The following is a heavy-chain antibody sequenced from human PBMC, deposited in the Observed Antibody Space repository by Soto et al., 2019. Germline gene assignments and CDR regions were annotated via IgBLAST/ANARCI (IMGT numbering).Heavy chain of an antibody. CDR2: INHSGST. CDR1: GESFSGYY. Sequence: SETLSLTCAVYGESFSGYYWTWIRQPPGTGLEWIGEINHSGSTNYNPSLKSRVTISVDTSKNQFSLKLTSVTAADTAVYYCARATRGPSSGYYQLDYWGQGTLVTSPQ. V-gene: IGHV4-34*01. D-gene: IGHD3-22*01. J-gene: IGHJ4*02. CDR3: ARATRGPSSGYYQLDY.